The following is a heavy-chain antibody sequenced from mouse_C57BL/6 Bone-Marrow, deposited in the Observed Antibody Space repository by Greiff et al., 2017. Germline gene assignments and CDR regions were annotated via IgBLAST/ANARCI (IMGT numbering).Heavy chain of an antibody. D-gene: IGHD1-1*01. J-gene: IGHJ4*01. CDR1: GYTFTSYW. CDR3: AIEGRYGSNAMDY. CDR2: IHPSDSET. V-gene: IGHV1-74*01. Sequence: QVQLQQPGAELVKPGASVKVSCKASGYTFTSYWMHWVKQRPGQGLEWIGRIHPSDSETNYNQKFKGKATLTVDKSSSKAYMQLSSLTSEDSAVYYCAIEGRYGSNAMDYWGQGTSVTVSS.